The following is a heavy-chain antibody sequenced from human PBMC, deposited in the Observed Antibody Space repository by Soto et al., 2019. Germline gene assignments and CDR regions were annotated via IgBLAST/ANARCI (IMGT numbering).Heavy chain of an antibody. CDR3: ARYARSSGWCGVFDY. Sequence: SVKVSCKASGGTFRSYAISWVRQAPAPGLEGMGGVNPIFGTANYPHSFQGRVTITAGESTNTAHKELCRLSSEDTAEYYGARYARSSGWCGVFDYWGQGTLVTVSS. CDR2: VNPIFGTA. V-gene: IGHV1-69*13. D-gene: IGHD6-19*01. CDR1: GGTFRSYA. J-gene: IGHJ4*02.